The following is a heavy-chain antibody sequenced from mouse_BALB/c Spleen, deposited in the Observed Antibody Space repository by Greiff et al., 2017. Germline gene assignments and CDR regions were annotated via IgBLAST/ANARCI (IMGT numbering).Heavy chain of an antibody. Sequence: EVQVVESGGGLVQPGGSRKLSCAASGFTFSSFGMHWVRQAPEKGLEWVAYISSGSSTIYYADTVKGRFTISRDNPKNTLFLQMTSLRSEDTAMYYCARYSTTAKDYFDYWGQGTTLTVSS. D-gene: IGHD1-2*01. V-gene: IGHV5-17*02. J-gene: IGHJ2*01. CDR2: ISSGSSTI. CDR3: ARYSTTAKDYFDY. CDR1: GFTFSSFG.